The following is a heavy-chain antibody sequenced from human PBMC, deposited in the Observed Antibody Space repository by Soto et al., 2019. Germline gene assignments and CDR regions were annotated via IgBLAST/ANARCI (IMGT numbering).Heavy chain of an antibody. D-gene: IGHD6-19*01. CDR2: IYYSGST. CDR1: GGSISSSSYY. J-gene: IGHJ6*02. CDR3: ARMSGHSSGWKYGMDV. V-gene: IGHV4-39*01. Sequence: SETLSLTYTVSGGSISSSSYYWGWIRQPPGKGLEWIGSIYYSGSTYYNPSLKSRVTISVDTSKNQFSLKLSSVTAAATYYCARMSGHSSGWKYGMDVWGQGTTVTVSS.